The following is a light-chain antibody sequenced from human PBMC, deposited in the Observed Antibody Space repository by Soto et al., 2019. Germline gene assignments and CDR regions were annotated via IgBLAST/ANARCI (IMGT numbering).Light chain of an antibody. V-gene: IGKV3-15*01. CDR3: QQYNNWPRA. CDR2: GAS. Sequence: QSPVALSLSTGERATLSCRASQSVSNNYLAWYQQKPGQAPRLLIYGASTRATGIPARFSGSGSGTEFTLTISSLQSEDFAVYYCQQYNNWPRAFGQVTKVAIK. J-gene: IGKJ1*01. CDR1: QSVSNN.